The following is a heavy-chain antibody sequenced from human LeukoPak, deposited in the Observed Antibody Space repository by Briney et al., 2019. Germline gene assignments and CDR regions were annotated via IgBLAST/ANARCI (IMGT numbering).Heavy chain of an antibody. Sequence: GESLKISCKGSGYSFTSYWIIWVRQMPGKGLEWMGRIDPSDSYTNYSPSFQGHVTISADKSINTAYLQWSSLKASDTAMYYCVRLVTLVAAWFDPWGQGTLVTVSS. CDR2: IDPSDSYT. V-gene: IGHV5-10-1*01. CDR1: GYSFTSYW. CDR3: VRLVTLVAAWFDP. D-gene: IGHD4-11*01. J-gene: IGHJ5*02.